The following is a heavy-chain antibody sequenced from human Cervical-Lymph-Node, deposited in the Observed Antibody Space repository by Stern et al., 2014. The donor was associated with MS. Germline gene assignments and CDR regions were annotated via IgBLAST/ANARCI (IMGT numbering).Heavy chain of an antibody. D-gene: IGHD1-26*01. CDR3: AKGGSGSYLD. V-gene: IGHV3-30*04. Sequence: VQLVESAGGVAQPGRSLRLSCAASGFVFRRYALHWVRQAPGQGLEWVALSSYDGIDKYYTDSVKGRFTVSRDNSNNTVDLEMNSLRLEDTAVYYCAKGGSGSYLDWGQGSLVTVSS. J-gene: IGHJ4*02. CDR1: GFVFRRYA. CDR2: SSYDGIDK.